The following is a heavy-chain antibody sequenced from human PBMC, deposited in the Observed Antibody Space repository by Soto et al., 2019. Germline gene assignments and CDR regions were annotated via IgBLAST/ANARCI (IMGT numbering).Heavy chain of an antibody. CDR1: GYTFTGYA. V-gene: IGHV1-3*04. CDR2: INTGNGNT. Sequence: ASVKVSCKASGYTFTGYAMHWVRQAPGQRLEWMGWINTGNGNTKYSQKFQGRVTITRDTSASTSYMELSSLRSEDTAVYYCARAVAVPADFDYWGQGTLVTVSS. J-gene: IGHJ4*02. D-gene: IGHD6-19*01. CDR3: ARAVAVPADFDY.